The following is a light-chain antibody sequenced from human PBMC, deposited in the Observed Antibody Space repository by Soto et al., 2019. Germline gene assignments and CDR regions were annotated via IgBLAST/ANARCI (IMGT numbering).Light chain of an antibody. CDR3: QRYNNWPLT. J-gene: IGKJ4*01. Sequence: EIVLTQSPATLSLSPGERATLSCRASQTVSSSLAWYQQKPGQAPRLLIYEVSNRATGIPARFSGSGSGADFTLTISSLEPGDFALYYCQRYNNWPLTFGGGTKVDIK. V-gene: IGKV3-11*01. CDR2: EVS. CDR1: QTVSSS.